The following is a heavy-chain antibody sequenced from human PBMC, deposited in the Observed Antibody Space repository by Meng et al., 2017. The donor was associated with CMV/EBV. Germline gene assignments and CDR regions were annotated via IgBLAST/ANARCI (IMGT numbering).Heavy chain of an antibody. D-gene: IGHD3-22*01. Sequence: GESLKISCAASGFTFSSYAMHWVRQAPGKGLEWVAVISYDGSNKYYADSVKGRFTISRDNSKNTLYLQMNSLRAEDTAVYYCAREGGDGMIVVYYYYGMDVWGQGTTVTVSS. CDR3: AREGGDGMIVVYYYYGMDV. V-gene: IGHV3-30*04. J-gene: IGHJ6*02. CDR2: ISYDGSNK. CDR1: GFTFSSYA.